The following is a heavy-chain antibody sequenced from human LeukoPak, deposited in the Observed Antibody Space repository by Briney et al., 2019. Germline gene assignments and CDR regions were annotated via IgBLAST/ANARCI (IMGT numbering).Heavy chain of an antibody. D-gene: IGHD6-6*01. CDR3: AREGTSSSSLDY. J-gene: IGHJ4*02. CDR1: GFTFSSYW. V-gene: IGHV3-53*01. Sequence: PGGSLRLSCAASGFTFSSYWMSWVRQAPGKGLEWVSVIYSGGSAYYADSVKGRFTISRDNSKNTLYLQMNSLRAEDTAVYYCAREGTSSSSLDYWGQGTLVTVSS. CDR2: IYSGGSA.